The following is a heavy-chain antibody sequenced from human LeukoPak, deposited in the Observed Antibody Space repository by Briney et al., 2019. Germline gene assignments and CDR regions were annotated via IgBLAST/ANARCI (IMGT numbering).Heavy chain of an antibody. CDR3: ARDSRISSTSCCQVDDAFDI. V-gene: IGHV1-46*01. CDR2: INPSGGST. J-gene: IGHJ3*02. CDR1: GYTFTSYY. Sequence: ASVKVSCKASGYTFTSYYMHWVRQAPGQGLEWMGIINPSGGSTSYAQKFQGRVTMTRDTSTSTVYMELSSLRSEDTAVYYCARDSRISSTSCCQVDDAFDIWGQGTMVTVSS. D-gene: IGHD2-2*01.